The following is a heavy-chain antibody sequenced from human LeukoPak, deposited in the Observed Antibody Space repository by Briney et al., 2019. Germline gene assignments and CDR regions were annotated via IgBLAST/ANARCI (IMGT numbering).Heavy chain of an antibody. D-gene: IGHD3-22*01. J-gene: IGHJ6*02. Sequence: GPLRLFCAASGFTFRNYWMTWVRPAPGEGLEGGANIKQRGSEKYYVDSVKGRFTISRDNAKNSLYLQMNSLRAEDTAVYYCARSETTYYYDSSVYFYYYYGMDVWGQGTTVTVSS. CDR2: IKQRGSEK. V-gene: IGHV3-7*01. CDR1: GFTFRNYW. CDR3: ARSETTYYYDSSVYFYYYYGMDV.